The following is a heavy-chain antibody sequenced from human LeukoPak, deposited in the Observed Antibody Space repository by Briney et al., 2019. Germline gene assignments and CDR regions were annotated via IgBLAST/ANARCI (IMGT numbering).Heavy chain of an antibody. D-gene: IGHD2-2*02. CDR2: IYTTGTS. CDR3: GRQGYTASHYFLDY. CDR1: SGSINSYY. Sequence: PSETLSLTCTVPSGSINSYYWGWVRQPPGKGLEWIGRIYTTGTSQYNPSLKSRVTMSIDTSTNQFSLNLRSVTAADTAVYYCGRQGYTASHYFLDYWSQGTLVAVS. J-gene: IGHJ4*02. V-gene: IGHV4-4*07.